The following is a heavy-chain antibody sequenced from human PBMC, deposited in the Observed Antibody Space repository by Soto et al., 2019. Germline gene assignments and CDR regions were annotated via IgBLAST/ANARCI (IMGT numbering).Heavy chain of an antibody. CDR1: GFTFSAYA. V-gene: IGHV3-23*01. CDR3: AKRDSFCGSCPWYLYYYMDV. J-gene: IGHJ6*03. Sequence: PGGSLRLSCATSGFTFSAYAMSWVRQAPGKGLESVSGISCSVSNTFYADSVQGRFTISRDNSKNTLYLQMNSVRAEDTAAYYCAKRDSFCGSCPWYLYYYMDVWGKGTTVTVSS. CDR2: ISCSVSNT. D-gene: IGHD2-15*01.